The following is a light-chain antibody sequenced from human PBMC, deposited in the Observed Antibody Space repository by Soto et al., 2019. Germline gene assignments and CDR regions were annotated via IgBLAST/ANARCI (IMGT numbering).Light chain of an antibody. CDR3: QQGHNWLFT. Sequence: EIVMTQSPATLSLSPGERAALSCRASQSINSELAWYQQKPGQPPRLLIYGASTRATGVPARLAGSESGSEFALTISGLQYEDFALYYCQQGHNWLFTFGHPTRLE. CDR2: GAS. CDR1: QSINSE. V-gene: IGKV3-15*01. J-gene: IGKJ2*01.